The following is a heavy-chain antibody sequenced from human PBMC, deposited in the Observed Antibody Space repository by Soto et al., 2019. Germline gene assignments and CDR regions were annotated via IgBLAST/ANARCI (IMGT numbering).Heavy chain of an antibody. D-gene: IGHD6-13*01. CDR1: GFTFDDYA. V-gene: IGHV3-9*01. CDR3: AKGTLGPYSSRPPGGFDY. CDR2: ISWNSGSI. J-gene: IGHJ4*02. Sequence: PGGSLRLSCAASGFTFDDYAMHWVRQAPGKGLEWVSGISWNSGSIGYADSVKGRFIISRDSAKNSLYLQMNSLRDEDTAVYYCAKGTLGPYSSRPPGGFDYWGQGTLVTVSS.